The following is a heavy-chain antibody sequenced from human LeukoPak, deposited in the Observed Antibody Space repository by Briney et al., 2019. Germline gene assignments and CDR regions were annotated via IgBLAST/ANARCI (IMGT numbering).Heavy chain of an antibody. Sequence: SETLSLTCTVSGYSISSGYYWGWIRQPPGKGLEWIGSIYHSGSTYYNPSLKSRVTISVDTSKNQFSLKLSSVTAADTAVYYCASYVLLWFGELLGGDWYFDLWGRGTLVTVSS. CDR3: ASYVLLWFGELLGGDWYFDL. D-gene: IGHD3-10*01. CDR2: IYHSGST. J-gene: IGHJ2*01. V-gene: IGHV4-38-2*02. CDR1: GYSISSGYY.